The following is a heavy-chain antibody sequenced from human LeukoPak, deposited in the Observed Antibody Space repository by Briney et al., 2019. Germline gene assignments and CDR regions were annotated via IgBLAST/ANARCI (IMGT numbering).Heavy chain of an antibody. J-gene: IGHJ4*02. CDR2: INSDGSST. D-gene: IGHD3-22*01. V-gene: IGHV3-74*01. CDR3: AAYDSSGYSFDY. CDR1: GFTFSSYW. Sequence: PGGSLRLSCAASGFTFSSYWMHWVRQAPGKGLVWVSRINSDGSSTTYADSVKGRFTMSRDNAKNTLYLQMNSLRAEDTAVYYCAAYDSSGYSFDYWGQGILVTVFS.